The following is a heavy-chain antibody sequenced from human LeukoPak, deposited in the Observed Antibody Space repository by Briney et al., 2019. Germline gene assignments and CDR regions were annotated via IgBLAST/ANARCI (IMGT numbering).Heavy chain of an antibody. Sequence: ASVTVSCKASGYTFTSYGISWVRQAPGQGLEWMGWISAYNGNTNYAQKLQGRVTMTTDTSTSTAYMELRSLRSDDTAVYYCARLRRISPAGAFDIWGQGTMVTVSS. CDR1: GYTFTSYG. D-gene: IGHD1-14*01. CDR3: ARLRRISPAGAFDI. J-gene: IGHJ3*02. V-gene: IGHV1-18*01. CDR2: ISAYNGNT.